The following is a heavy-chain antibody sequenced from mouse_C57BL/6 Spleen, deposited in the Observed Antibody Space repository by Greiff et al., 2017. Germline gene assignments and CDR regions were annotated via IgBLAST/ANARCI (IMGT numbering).Heavy chain of an antibody. V-gene: IGHV1-26*01. J-gene: IGHJ1*03. CDR2: INPNNGGT. CDR1: GYTFTDYY. D-gene: IGHD2-4*01. CDR3: ARDDYDEDGDWYFDV. Sequence: VQLQQSGPELVKPGASVKISCKASGYTFTDYYMNWVKQSHGKSLEWIGDINPNNGGTSYNQKFKGKATLTVDKSSSTAYMELRSLTSEDSAVYYCARDDYDEDGDWYFDVWGTGTTVTVSS.